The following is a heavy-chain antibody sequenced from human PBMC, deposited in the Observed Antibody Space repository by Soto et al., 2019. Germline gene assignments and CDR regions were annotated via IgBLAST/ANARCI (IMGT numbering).Heavy chain of an antibody. D-gene: IGHD6-19*01. CDR2: ISNDGSTE. V-gene: IGHV3-30*03. J-gene: IGHJ5*02. Sequence: ESGGGVVQPGSSLRLSCAASGFTFSRYGMHWVRQAPGKGLEWVALISNDGSTEFHADSVKGRFTISRDNSNNTPFLHMNSLRSEDTAMYYCARDLSSAWYGRFTPWGQGTLVTVSS. CDR3: ARDLSSAWYGRFTP. CDR1: GFTFSRYG.